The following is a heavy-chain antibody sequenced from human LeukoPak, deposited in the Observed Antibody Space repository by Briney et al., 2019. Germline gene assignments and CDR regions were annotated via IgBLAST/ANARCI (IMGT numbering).Heavy chain of an antibody. J-gene: IGHJ4*02. CDR3: ARAEEGAYYDILTGYSFDY. CDR2: ISAYNGNT. CDR1: GYTLTELS. Sequence: ASVKVSCKVSGYTLTELSMHWVRQAPGKGLEWMGWISAYNGNTNYAQKLQGRVTMTTDTSTSTAYMELRSLRSDDTAVYYCARAEEGAYYDILTGYSFDYWGQGTLVTVSS. V-gene: IGHV1-18*01. D-gene: IGHD3-9*01.